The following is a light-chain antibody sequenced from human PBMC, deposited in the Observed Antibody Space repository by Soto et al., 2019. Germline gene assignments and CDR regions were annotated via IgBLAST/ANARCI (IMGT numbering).Light chain of an antibody. CDR1: RSIKSW. J-gene: IGKJ1*01. Sequence: DIETSQYPSTESASVGDTVTITCRARRSIKSWFAWYQQKPGQAPKLLISKASSLENGVPARFSGSGSGTEFTLTISSLQPDDFGTYYCQQYTMYAAFVQGTKVDIK. V-gene: IGKV1-5*03. CDR2: KAS. CDR3: QQYTMYAA.